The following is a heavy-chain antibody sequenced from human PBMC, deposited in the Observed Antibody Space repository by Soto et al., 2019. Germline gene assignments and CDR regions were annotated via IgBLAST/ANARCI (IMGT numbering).Heavy chain of an antibody. CDR3: ARVGGSGWNFDS. Sequence: SETLSLTCTVSGGSINGYYWSWIRQPPGKGLEWIGYIYYSGNTNYNPSLKSRVTISVDTSKNQFSLKLNSMTAADTAIYYCARVGGSGWNFDSWGQGILVTVSS. CDR2: IYYSGNT. V-gene: IGHV4-59*01. D-gene: IGHD6-19*01. J-gene: IGHJ4*02. CDR1: GGSINGYY.